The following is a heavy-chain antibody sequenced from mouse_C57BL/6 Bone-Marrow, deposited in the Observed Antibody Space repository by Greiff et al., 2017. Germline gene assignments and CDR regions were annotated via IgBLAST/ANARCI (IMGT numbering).Heavy chain of an antibody. CDR1: GYTFTDYN. CDR3: ARGYGSSYRYFDV. D-gene: IGHD1-1*01. J-gene: IGHJ1*03. Sequence: VQLQQSGPELVKPGASVKMSCKASGYTFTDYNMHWVKQSHGKSLEWIGYINPNNGGTSYNQKFKGKATLPVNKSSSTAYMELRSLTSEDSAVYYCARGYGSSYRYFDVWGTGTTVTGSS. CDR2: INPNNGGT. V-gene: IGHV1-22*01.